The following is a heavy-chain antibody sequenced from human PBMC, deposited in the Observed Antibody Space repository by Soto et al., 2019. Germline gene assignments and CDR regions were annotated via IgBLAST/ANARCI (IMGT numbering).Heavy chain of an antibody. D-gene: IGHD3-10*01. CDR3: VKDGYMRSYWYEQFDY. Sequence: GGPLRLSCSASGFAFNSYAMHWVRQAPGKGLEFVSAISSYGAATYYAGSVKGRFAISSNNSKNTQYLKMSSLRAEDTALYYCVKDGYMRSYWYEQFDYWGQGAQVTVSS. CDR1: GFAFNSYA. CDR2: ISSYGAAT. J-gene: IGHJ4*02. V-gene: IGHV3-64D*06.